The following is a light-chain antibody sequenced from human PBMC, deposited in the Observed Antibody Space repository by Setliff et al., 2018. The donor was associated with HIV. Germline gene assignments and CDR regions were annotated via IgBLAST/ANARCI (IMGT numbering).Light chain of an antibody. Sequence: QSVLTQPASXSGSPGQSSTISCTGTSXXXGRYNLVSWYQQHPGKAPKLMIYQATKRPSGVSNRFSGSXSXNTASXXXSGLXAXYXXXXSFCSNXGXNTYVFGTGTKVTVL. J-gene: IGLJ1*01. CDR3: CSNXGXNTYV. CDR2: QAT. CDR1: SXXXGRYNL. V-gene: IGLV2-23*01.